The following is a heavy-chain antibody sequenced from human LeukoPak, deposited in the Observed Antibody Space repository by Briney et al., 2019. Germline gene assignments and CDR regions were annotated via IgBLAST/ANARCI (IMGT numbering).Heavy chain of an antibody. V-gene: IGHV1-2*02. Sequence: ASVKVSCKASGYTFTGYYIYWVRQAPGQGLEWMGWINPNSGGTNYPQKFQGRVTMTRDTSISTAYMELSGLRSDDTAVYYCARANMVRGVGLFFDRNWFDPWGQGTLVTVSS. D-gene: IGHD3-10*01. CDR1: GYTFTGYY. CDR3: ARANMVRGVGLFFDRNWFDP. J-gene: IGHJ5*02. CDR2: INPNSGGT.